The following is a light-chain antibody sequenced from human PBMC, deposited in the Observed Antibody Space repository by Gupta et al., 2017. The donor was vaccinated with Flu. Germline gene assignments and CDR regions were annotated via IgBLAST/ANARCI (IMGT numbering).Light chain of an antibody. CDR2: RSN. J-gene: IGLJ2*01. V-gene: IGLV1-47*01. Sequence: QSVLTQPPFVSGTPGQRVTISCSGGSSNVGNNYVYWYRQFPGAAPKLLIFRSNQRPSGVSDRFSGSKSGTAASLAISGLRSEDEADYSCAAWDDSLNGVVFGGGTKLTVL. CDR3: AAWDDSLNGVV. CDR1: SSNVGNNY.